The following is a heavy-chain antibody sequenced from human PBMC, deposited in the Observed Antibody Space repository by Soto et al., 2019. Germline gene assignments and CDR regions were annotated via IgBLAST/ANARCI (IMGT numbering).Heavy chain of an antibody. V-gene: IGHV3-23*01. Sequence: GGSLRLSCAASGFTFSSYAMSWVRQAPGKGLEWVSAISGSGGSTYYADSVKGRFTISRDSSKNTLYLQMNSLRAEDTAVYYCAKGTRDGYNRLFDYWGQGTLVTVYS. CDR3: AKGTRDGYNRLFDY. J-gene: IGHJ4*02. D-gene: IGHD2-2*01. CDR2: ISGSGGST. CDR1: GFTFSSYA.